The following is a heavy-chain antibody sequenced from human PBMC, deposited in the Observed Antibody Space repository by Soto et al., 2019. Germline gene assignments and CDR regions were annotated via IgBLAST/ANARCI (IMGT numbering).Heavy chain of an antibody. CDR3: ARVFDSNGYSRNDAFDI. Sequence: QVQLQESGPGLVKPSQTLSLTCTVSGGSISSGGYYWSWIRQHPGKGLEWFGYIYYSGSTYYNPSLKRRVTTSVNTSKNQFSLKLSSETAADTAVYYCARVFDSNGYSRNDAFDIWVQGTMVTVSS. D-gene: IGHD3-22*01. CDR1: GGSISSGGYY. J-gene: IGHJ3*02. CDR2: IYYSGST. V-gene: IGHV4-31*03.